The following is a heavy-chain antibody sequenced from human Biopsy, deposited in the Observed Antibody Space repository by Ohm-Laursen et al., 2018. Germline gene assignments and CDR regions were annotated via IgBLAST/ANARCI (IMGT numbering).Heavy chain of an antibody. CDR3: ARVAGGYAYYYGMDV. CDR2: IYYDGIT. CDR1: GYSVTNDYY. V-gene: IGHV4-38-2*01. Sequence: SDTLSLTCAVSGYSVTNDYYWGWIRQPPGKGLEWIGNIYYDGITYYNPSLKSRVAMSVDPSKNQFSLRLTSVTAADTAVYYCARVAGGYAYYYGMDVWGQGTTVIVSS. D-gene: IGHD5-12*01. J-gene: IGHJ6*02.